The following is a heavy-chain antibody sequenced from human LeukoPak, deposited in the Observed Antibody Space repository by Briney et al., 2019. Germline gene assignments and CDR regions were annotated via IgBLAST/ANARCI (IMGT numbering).Heavy chain of an antibody. CDR2: IYYSGST. J-gene: IGHJ6*02. CDR3: ARHCSSTSCPSASYYYGLDV. CDR1: GGSMSSYY. Sequence: PSETLSLTCTVSGGSMSSYYWSWIRQPPGKGLEWIAYIYYSGSTKYNPSLKSRVTISVDTSQSQFSLKLSSVTAADTAVYYCARHCSSTSCPSASYYYGLDVWGQGTTVTVSS. D-gene: IGHD2-2*01. V-gene: IGHV4-59*08.